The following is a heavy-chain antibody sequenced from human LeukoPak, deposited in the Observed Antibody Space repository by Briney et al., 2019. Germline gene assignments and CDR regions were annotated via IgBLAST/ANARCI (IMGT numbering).Heavy chain of an antibody. V-gene: IGHV4-39*07. J-gene: IGHJ5*02. CDR2: IYYSGST. CDR1: GGSISSSSYY. Sequence: SETLSLTCTVAGGSISSSSYYWGWIRQPPGKGLEWIGSIYYSGSTYYNPSLKSRVTISVDTSKNQFSLQLNSVTPEDTAVYYCARGSDGYMKDPWGQGTLVTVSP. CDR3: ARGSDGYMKDP. D-gene: IGHD5-18*01.